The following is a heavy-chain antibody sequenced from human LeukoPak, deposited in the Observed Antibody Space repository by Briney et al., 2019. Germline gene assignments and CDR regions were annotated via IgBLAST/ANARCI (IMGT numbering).Heavy chain of an antibody. J-gene: IGHJ5*02. Sequence: GGSLRLSCAASGFTFSSYSMNWVRQAPGKGLEWVSSISSSSSYIYYADSVKGRFTISRDNAKNSLYLQMNSLRAEDTAVYYCASPELRGYSSSWYLPWGQGTLVTVSS. CDR2: ISSSSSYI. V-gene: IGHV3-21*01. D-gene: IGHD6-13*01. CDR3: ASPELRGYSSSWYLP. CDR1: GFTFSSYS.